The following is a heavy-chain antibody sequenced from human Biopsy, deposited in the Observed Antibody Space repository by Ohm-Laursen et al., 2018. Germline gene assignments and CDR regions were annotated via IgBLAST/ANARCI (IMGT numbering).Heavy chain of an antibody. CDR1: GNTFATYH. CDR3: ARAGVGSDGTDSYYYGMDV. D-gene: IGHD5-24*01. CDR2: ISPSGATT. Sequence: SVKVSCKASGNTFATYHIHWVRQAPGQGLEWMGVISPSGATTSFSQKFQGRITMTRDTSTGTVYMDLNSLGSEDTAVYYCARAGVGSDGTDSYYYGMDVWGPGTTVFVSS. V-gene: IGHV1-46*01. J-gene: IGHJ6*02.